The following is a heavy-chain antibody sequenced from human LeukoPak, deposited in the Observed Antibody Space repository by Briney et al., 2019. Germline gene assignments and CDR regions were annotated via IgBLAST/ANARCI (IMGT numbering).Heavy chain of an antibody. CDR3: ARAGGGGYYDSSGYPDY. CDR2: IYYSGRT. J-gene: IGHJ4*02. CDR1: GGSISSNY. Sequence: SETLSLTCTVSGGSISSNYWSWIRQPPGKGLEWIGYIYYSGRTNYNPSLKSRVTISVDTSKNQFSLKLSSVTASDTAVYYCARAGGGGYYDSSGYPDYWGQGTLVTVSS. V-gene: IGHV4-59*12. D-gene: IGHD3-22*01.